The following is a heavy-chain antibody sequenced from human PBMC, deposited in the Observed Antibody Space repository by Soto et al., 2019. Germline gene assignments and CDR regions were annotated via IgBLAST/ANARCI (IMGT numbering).Heavy chain of an antibody. Sequence: PGGSLRLSCAASGFTFSTYWMHWIRQAPGKGLVWVARINSDGSSATYADSVKGRFTFSRDNAKNTLYLEMNTLTAEDTAVYYCVRDRAYSGYDFWGRGTLVTVSS. CDR2: INSDGSSA. D-gene: IGHD5-12*01. CDR1: GFTFSTYW. V-gene: IGHV3-74*03. CDR3: VRDRAYSGYDF. J-gene: IGHJ4*02.